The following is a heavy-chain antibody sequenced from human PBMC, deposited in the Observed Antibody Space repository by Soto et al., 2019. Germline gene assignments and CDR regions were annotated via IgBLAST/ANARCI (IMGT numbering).Heavy chain of an antibody. D-gene: IGHD2-21*02. CDR1: GFTFSSYW. Sequence: VQLVESGGGLVQPGGSLRLSCATSGFTFSSYWMHWVRQVPGKGLVWVARINSDGSSTNYADSVKGRFTISRDNAKNTLYLQMNSLRAEDTAVYYCAIVYRGGDCSPFDYCGQGTLVTVSS. V-gene: IGHV3-74*01. CDR3: AIVYRGGDCSPFDY. CDR2: INSDGSST. J-gene: IGHJ4*02.